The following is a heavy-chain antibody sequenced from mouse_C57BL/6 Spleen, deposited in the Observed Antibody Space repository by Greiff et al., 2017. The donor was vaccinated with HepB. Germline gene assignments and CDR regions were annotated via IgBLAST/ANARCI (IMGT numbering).Heavy chain of an antibody. Sequence: QVQLQQPGAELVMPGASVKLSCKASGYTFTSYWMHWVKQRPGQGLEWIGEIDPSDSYTNYNQKFKGKSTLTVDKSSSTAYMQLSSLTSEDSAVYYCAREGRYGNLFFDYWGQGTTLTVSS. CDR2: IDPSDSYT. J-gene: IGHJ2*01. V-gene: IGHV1-69*01. CDR3: AREGRYGNLFFDY. CDR1: GYTFTSYW. D-gene: IGHD2-1*01.